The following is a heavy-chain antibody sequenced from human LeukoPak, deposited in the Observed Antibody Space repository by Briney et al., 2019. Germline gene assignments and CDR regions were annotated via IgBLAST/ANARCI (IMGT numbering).Heavy chain of an antibody. Sequence: PETLSLTCTVSGGSISSYYWSWIRQPAGKGLEWIGRIYTSGSTNYNPSLKSRVTMSVDTSKNQFSLKLSSVTAADTAVYYCARGRYDFWSGYYLDYWGQGTLVTVSS. D-gene: IGHD3-3*01. CDR2: IYTSGST. V-gene: IGHV4-4*07. J-gene: IGHJ4*02. CDR1: GGSISSYY. CDR3: ARGRYDFWSGYYLDY.